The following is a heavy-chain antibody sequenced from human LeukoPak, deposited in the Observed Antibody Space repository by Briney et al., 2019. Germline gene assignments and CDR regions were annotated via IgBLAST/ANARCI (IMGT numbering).Heavy chain of an antibody. Sequence: PSETLSLTCTVSGGSISSSSYYWGWIRQPPGKGPEWIGSIYYSGSAYYNPSLKSRVTISVDTSKNQFSLKLSSVTAADTAVYYCARHEEYYYDSSGYFGYWGQGTLVTVSS. CDR2: IYYSGSA. V-gene: IGHV4-39*01. J-gene: IGHJ4*02. D-gene: IGHD3-22*01. CDR3: ARHEEYYYDSSGYFGY. CDR1: GGSISSSSYY.